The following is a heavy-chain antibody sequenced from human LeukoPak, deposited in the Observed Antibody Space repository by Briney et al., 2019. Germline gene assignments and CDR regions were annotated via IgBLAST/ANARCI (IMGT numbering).Heavy chain of an antibody. V-gene: IGHV4-59*01. Sequence: SETLSLTCTVSGGSISSYYWSWIRQPPGKGLEWIGYIYYSGSTNYNPSLKSRVTISVDTSKNQFSLKLSSVTAADTAVYYCARALGGYYYDYWGQGTLVTVSS. CDR3: ARALGGYYYDY. D-gene: IGHD3-22*01. CDR1: GGSISSYY. J-gene: IGHJ4*02. CDR2: IYYSGST.